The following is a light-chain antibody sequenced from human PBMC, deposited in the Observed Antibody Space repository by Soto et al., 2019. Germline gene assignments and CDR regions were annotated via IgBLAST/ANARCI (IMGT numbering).Light chain of an antibody. Sequence: QSVLTQPASVSGSPGQSITISCTGTSSDVGGYNYVSWFQQHPDKAPKLVIYEVTHRPSGFSDRFSGSKSGNTAFLTISGLQTEDEADYYRSSYANTNTYVFGTGTKVTVL. CDR3: SSYANTNTYV. CDR2: EVT. J-gene: IGLJ1*01. V-gene: IGLV2-14*01. CDR1: SSDVGGYNY.